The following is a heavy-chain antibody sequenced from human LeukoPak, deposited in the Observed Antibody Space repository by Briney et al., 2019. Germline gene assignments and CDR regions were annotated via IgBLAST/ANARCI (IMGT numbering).Heavy chain of an antibody. J-gene: IGHJ4*02. CDR1: GFTFSSYA. Sequence: GGSLRLSCAASGFTFSSYAMQWVRQAPGKGLEYVSAISGNGAGTYYGNSVKGRFIISRDNSKNTLFLQMGSLRAEDMAVYYCARGETRGTYYSDYWGQGTLVTVSS. CDR3: ARGETRGTYYSDY. V-gene: IGHV3-64*01. CDR2: ISGNGAGT. D-gene: IGHD4-17*01.